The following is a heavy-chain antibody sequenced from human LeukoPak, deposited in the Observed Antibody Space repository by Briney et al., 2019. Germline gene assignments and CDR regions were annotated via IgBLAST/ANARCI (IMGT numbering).Heavy chain of an antibody. CDR3: ARASTWPTTNWFDP. CDR1: GFTLSWYW. CDR2: IKEDGGEK. V-gene: IGHV3-7*03. Sequence: GGSLRLSCAASGFTLSWYWMTWVRQAPGKGLEWVASIKEDGGEKYYVDSVKGRFAISRDNASLYLEMNSLRAEDTAVYYCARASTWPTTNWFDPWGQGTLVTVSS. J-gene: IGHJ5*02. D-gene: IGHD1-1*01.